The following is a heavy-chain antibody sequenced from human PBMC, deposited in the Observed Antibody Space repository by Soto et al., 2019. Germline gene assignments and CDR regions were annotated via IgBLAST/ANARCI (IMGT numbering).Heavy chain of an antibody. CDR1: GGTFSSYT. CDR2: IIPILGIA. V-gene: IGHV1-69*04. J-gene: IGHJ4*02. D-gene: IGHD3-10*01. CDR3: ARDLPHKTLTDLWFGELTDY. Sequence: ASVKVSCKASGGTFSSYTISWVRQAPGQGLEWMGRIIPILGIANYAQKFQGRVTITADKSTSTAYMELSSLRSEDTAVYYCARDLPHKTLTDLWFGELTDYWGQGTLVTVSS.